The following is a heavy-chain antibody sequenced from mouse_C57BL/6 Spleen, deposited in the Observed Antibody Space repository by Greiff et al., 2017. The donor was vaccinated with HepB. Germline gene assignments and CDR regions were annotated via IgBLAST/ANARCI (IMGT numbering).Heavy chain of an antibody. CDR3: ARNWDYFDY. Sequence: QRVESGGGLVKPGGSLKLSCAASGFTFSDYGMHWVRQAPEKGLEWVAYISSGNSTIYYADTVKGRFTISRDNAKNTRFLQMTSLRSEDTAMYYWARNWDYFDYWGQGTTLTVSS. J-gene: IGHJ2*01. CDR2: ISSGNSTI. CDR1: GFTFSDYG. V-gene: IGHV5-17*01. D-gene: IGHD4-1*01.